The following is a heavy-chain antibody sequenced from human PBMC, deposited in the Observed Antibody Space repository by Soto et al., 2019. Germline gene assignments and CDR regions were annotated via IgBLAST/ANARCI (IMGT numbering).Heavy chain of an antibody. V-gene: IGHV4-34*01. D-gene: IGHD3-10*01. CDR2: IDQTGRT. CDR1: GGSFSDYF. CDR3: ARGVGSGRDYGLDV. J-gene: IGHJ6*02. Sequence: QVQLQQWGAGLLKPSETLSLTGAVSGGSFSDYFWSWIRQPPGKGLEWIGEIDQTGRTNYNPSLKSRVIMSVDTSKNQFSLNLSSVTAADKAMYYCARGVGSGRDYGLDVWGQGTTVTVS.